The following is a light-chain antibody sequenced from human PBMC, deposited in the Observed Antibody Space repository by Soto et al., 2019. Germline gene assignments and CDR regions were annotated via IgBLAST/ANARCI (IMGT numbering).Light chain of an antibody. CDR1: QSVSDN. CDR3: QQYNDWPLT. J-gene: IGKJ1*01. V-gene: IGKV3-15*01. CDR2: GAF. Sequence: EILMTQSPVTLSVSPGERVTLSCRTSQSVSDNLAWYQQKRGQAPSLLIYGAFTRATGVPARFSGAGSGTEFAHTISSLQAEDFALYYCQQYNDWPLTFGQGTKVEI.